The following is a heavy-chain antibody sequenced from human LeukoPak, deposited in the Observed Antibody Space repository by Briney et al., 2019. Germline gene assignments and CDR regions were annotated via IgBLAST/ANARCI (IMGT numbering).Heavy chain of an antibody. CDR2: ISAYNGNT. CDR3: ARAGGLNPGIAAAGTRAFDI. Sequence: ASVKVSCKASGYTFTNYGISWVRQAPGQGLEWMGWISAYNGNTNYAQKLQGRVTMTTDTSTSTAYMELRSLRSDDTAVYYCARAGGLNPGIAAAGTRAFDIWGQGTMVTVSS. V-gene: IGHV1-18*01. CDR1: GYTFTNYG. J-gene: IGHJ3*02. D-gene: IGHD6-13*01.